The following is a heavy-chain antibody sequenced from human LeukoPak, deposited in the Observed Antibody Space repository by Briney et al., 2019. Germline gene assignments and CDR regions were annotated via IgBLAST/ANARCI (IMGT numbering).Heavy chain of an antibody. CDR1: GGSFSGYY. CDR2: INHSGST. CDR3: ARWARYSSSWYDAFDI. D-gene: IGHD6-13*01. J-gene: IGHJ3*02. Sequence: SETLSLTCAVYGGSFSGYYWSWIRPPPGKGLEWIGEINHSGSTNYSPSLKSLVTISVDTSKNQFYLKLSSVTAADTAVYYCARWARYSSSWYDAFDIWGQGTMVTVSS. V-gene: IGHV4-34*01.